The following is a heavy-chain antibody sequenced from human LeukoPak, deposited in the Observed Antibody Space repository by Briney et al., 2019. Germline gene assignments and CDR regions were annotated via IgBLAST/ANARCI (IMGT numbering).Heavy chain of an antibody. J-gene: IGHJ6*03. Sequence: ASVKVSCKASGGTFSSYAISWVRQAPEQGLEWMGGIIPIFGTANYAQKFQGRVTITTDESTSTAYMELSSLRSEDTAVYYCARVRLTFSYYYMDVWGKGTTVTVSS. CDR2: IIPIFGTA. V-gene: IGHV1-69*05. CDR1: GGTFSSYA. CDR3: ARVRLTFSYYYMDV.